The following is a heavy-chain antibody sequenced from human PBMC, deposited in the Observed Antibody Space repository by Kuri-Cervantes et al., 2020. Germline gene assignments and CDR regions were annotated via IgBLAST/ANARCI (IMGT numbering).Heavy chain of an antibody. CDR1: GYTFTSFD. V-gene: IGHV1-8*01. CDR2: MNPNSGNT. J-gene: IGHJ3*02. D-gene: IGHD1-26*01. CDR3: ATERGSGSFRYSYAFDI. Sequence: ASVKDTCKASGYTFTSFDINWVRQATGQGCEWMGWMNPNSGNTGYAQKFLCRVTMTRNTSISTAYMELSSLRTEDTAVDYCATERGSGSFRYSYAFDIWGQGTMVTVSS.